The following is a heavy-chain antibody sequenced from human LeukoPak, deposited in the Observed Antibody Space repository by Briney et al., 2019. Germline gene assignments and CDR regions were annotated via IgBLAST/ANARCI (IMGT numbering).Heavy chain of an antibody. J-gene: IGHJ4*02. CDR1: GFTFSSYS. CDR2: ISSSSSYI. V-gene: IGHV3-21*04. CDR3: AKMSYYYDSSAKRTLNYFDY. D-gene: IGHD3-22*01. Sequence: GGSLRLSCAASGFTFSSYSMNWVRQAPGKGLEWVSSISSSSSYIYYADSVKGRFTISRDNSKNTLYLQMNGLRAENTAVYYCAKMSYYYDSSAKRTLNYFDYWGQGTLVTVSS.